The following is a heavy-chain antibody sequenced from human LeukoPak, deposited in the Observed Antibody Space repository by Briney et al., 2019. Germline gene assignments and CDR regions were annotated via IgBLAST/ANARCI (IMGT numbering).Heavy chain of an antibody. CDR2: IYYTGTT. D-gene: IGHD3-16*01. CDR3: ARRWVYDKRAFDA. Sequence: SETLSLTCTVSGGSISGTYYWSWIRPPPGKGLEWIGYIYYTGTTDSNPSLKSRVTISLDTSKNQFSLNLSSVTAADTAVYYCARRWVYDKRAFDAWGQGTMVTVSS. CDR1: GGSISGTYY. J-gene: IGHJ3*01. V-gene: IGHV4-59*08.